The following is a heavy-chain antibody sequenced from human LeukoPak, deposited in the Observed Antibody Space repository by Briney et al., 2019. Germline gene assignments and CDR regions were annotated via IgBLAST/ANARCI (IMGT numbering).Heavy chain of an antibody. J-gene: IGHJ5*02. CDR1: GGSFSGYY. Sequence: TSETLSLTCAVYGGSFSGYYWSWIRQPPGKGLEWIGEINHSGSTNYNPSLKSRVTISVDTSKNQFSLKLSSVTAADTAVYYCASLDYYGNWFDPWGQGTLSPSPQ. D-gene: IGHD3-22*01. V-gene: IGHV4-34*01. CDR2: INHSGST. CDR3: ASLDYYGNWFDP.